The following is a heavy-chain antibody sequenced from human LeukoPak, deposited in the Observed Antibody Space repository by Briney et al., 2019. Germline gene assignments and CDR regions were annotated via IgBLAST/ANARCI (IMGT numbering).Heavy chain of an antibody. CDR3: AKGRGTTVTSAANY. CDR2: INSDGSST. CDR1: GFTFSSYW. V-gene: IGHV3-74*01. Sequence: GGSLRLSCAASGFTFSSYWMNWVRQAPGKGLVWVSRINSDGSSTNYADSVKGRFTISRDNAKNTLYLQMNSLRAEDTAVYYCAKGRGTTVTSAANYWGQGTLVTVSS. D-gene: IGHD4-17*01. J-gene: IGHJ4*02.